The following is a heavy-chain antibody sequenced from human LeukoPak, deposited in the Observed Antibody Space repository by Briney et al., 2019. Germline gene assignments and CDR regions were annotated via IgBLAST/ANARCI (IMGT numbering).Heavy chain of an antibody. CDR1: GFTFSSYA. D-gene: IGHD3-22*01. J-gene: IGHJ4*02. CDR2: ISGSGGST. Sequence: GGSLRLSCAASGFTFSSYAMSWVRQAPGKGLEWVSAISGSGGSTYYADSVKGRFTISRDNSENTLYLQMNSLRAEDTAVYYCAKHAGYYYDSSGYYFDYWGQGTLVTVSS. V-gene: IGHV3-23*01. CDR3: AKHAGYYYDSSGYYFDY.